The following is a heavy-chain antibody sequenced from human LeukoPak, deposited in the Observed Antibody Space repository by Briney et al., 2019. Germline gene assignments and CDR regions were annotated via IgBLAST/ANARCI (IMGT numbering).Heavy chain of an antibody. CDR1: GGSISSGGYY. Sequence: PSETLSLTCTVSGGSISSGGYYWSWIRQHPGKGLEWIGYIYYSGSTYYNPSLKSRVTISVDTSKNQFSLKLSSVTAADTAVYYCARAPFLRMPSRDAFDIWGQGTMVTVSS. J-gene: IGHJ3*02. CDR3: ARAPFLRMPSRDAFDI. D-gene: IGHD2/OR15-2a*01. V-gene: IGHV4-31*03. CDR2: IYYSGST.